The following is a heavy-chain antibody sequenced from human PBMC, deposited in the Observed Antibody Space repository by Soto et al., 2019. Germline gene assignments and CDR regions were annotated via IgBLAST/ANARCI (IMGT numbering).Heavy chain of an antibody. CDR3: ARHAPLSCKDGVCHKSGWFDP. J-gene: IGHJ5*02. CDR1: GYNFTSYW. Sequence: GESLKISCKTSGYNFTSYWVNWVRQRPGKGLEWMGRVDPRDSYSSYGPSFQGHVTISVDTSITTAYLQWSSLEASDTAMYYCARHAPLSCKDGVCHKSGWFDPWGQGTLVTV. CDR2: VDPRDSYS. D-gene: IGHD2-8*01. V-gene: IGHV5-10-1*01.